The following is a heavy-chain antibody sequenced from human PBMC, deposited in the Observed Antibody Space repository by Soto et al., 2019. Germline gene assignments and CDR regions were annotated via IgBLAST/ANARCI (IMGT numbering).Heavy chain of an antibody. J-gene: IGHJ4*02. V-gene: IGHV3-48*04. CDR3: AREAPDYYDSSGSSDY. CDR2: ISSSSSTI. Sequence: GGSLRLSCAASGFTFSSYSMNWVRQAPGKGLEWVSYISSSSSTIYYADSVKGRFTISRDNAKNSMYLQKNSLRAEDTAVDYCAREAPDYYDSSGSSDYWGQGTLVTVSS. CDR1: GFTFSSYS. D-gene: IGHD3-22*01.